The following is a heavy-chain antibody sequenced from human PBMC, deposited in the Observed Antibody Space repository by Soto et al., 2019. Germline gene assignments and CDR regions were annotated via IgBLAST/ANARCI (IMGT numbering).Heavy chain of an antibody. D-gene: IGHD6-19*01. J-gene: IGHJ4*02. V-gene: IGHV1-18*01. CDR1: GYTFTSKG. Sequence: ASVKASCKDSGYTFTSKGISWVRQAPGQGLEWMGWISAYNGNTNYAQKLQGRVTMTTDTSTSTAYMELRSLRSDDTAVYYCARESVAGDYFGYWGQGTLVTVSS. CDR3: ARESVAGDYFGY. CDR2: ISAYNGNT.